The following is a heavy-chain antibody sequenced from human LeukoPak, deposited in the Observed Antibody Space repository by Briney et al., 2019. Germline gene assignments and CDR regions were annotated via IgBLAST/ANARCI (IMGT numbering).Heavy chain of an antibody. CDR2: LSHSGST. Sequence: PSETLSLTCAISGVSVGSNNYYWTWIRQSPGRGLEWIGYLSHSGSTNYNPSLKSRVAISVDTSKNQLSLKLSSVTAADTARYYCARAVGAVYWYFDPWAVAPWSLSPQ. J-gene: IGHJ2*01. D-gene: IGHD1-26*01. CDR3: ARAVGAVYWYFDP. V-gene: IGHV4-61*01. CDR1: GVSVGSNNYY.